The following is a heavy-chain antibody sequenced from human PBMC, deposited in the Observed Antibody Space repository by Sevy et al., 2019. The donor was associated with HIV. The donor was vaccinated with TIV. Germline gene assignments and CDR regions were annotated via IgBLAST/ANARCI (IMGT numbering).Heavy chain of an antibody. Sequence: GESLKISCKGSGYSFTSYWISWVRQMPGKGLEWMGRIDPSDSYTNYSPSFQGHVTISADKSISTAYLQWSSLKASDTAMYYCGRQVVGSGSYYNGFYGMDVWGQRTTVTVSS. V-gene: IGHV5-10-1*01. CDR3: GRQVVGSGSYYNGFYGMDV. CDR2: IDPSDSYT. D-gene: IGHD3-10*01. J-gene: IGHJ6*02. CDR1: GYSFTSYW.